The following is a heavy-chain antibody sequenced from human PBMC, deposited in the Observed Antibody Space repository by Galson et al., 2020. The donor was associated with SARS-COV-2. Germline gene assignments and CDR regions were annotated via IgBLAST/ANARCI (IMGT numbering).Heavy chain of an antibody. CDR3: AKDARIVGAPGTYYFDY. CDR1: GFTFSSYA. J-gene: IGHJ4*02. Sequence: GESLKISCAASGFTFSSYAMSWVRQAPGKGLEWVSAISGSGGSTYYADSVKGRFTISRDNSKNTLYLQMNSLRADDTAVYYCAKDARIVGAPGTYYFDYWGQGTLVTVSS. V-gene: IGHV3-23*01. CDR2: ISGSGGST. D-gene: IGHD1-26*01.